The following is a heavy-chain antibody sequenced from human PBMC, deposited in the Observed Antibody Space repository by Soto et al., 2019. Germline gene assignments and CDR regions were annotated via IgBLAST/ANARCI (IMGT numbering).Heavy chain of an antibody. D-gene: IGHD3-10*01. Sequence: TLSLTCAISGDTVSSNSAAWNWIRQTPSRGLEWLGRTHYRSKWYNDYAVSVKSRITINPDTSKNQFSLQLNSVTPEDTAVYYCGRSVRGHVVKYFDYWGQGTLLTVSS. CDR2: THYRSKWYN. CDR3: GRSVRGHVVKYFDY. CDR1: GDTVSSNSAA. V-gene: IGHV6-1*01. J-gene: IGHJ4*02.